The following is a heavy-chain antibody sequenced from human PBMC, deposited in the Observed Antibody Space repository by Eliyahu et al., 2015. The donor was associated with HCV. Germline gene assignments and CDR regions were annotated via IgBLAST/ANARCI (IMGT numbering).Heavy chain of an antibody. CDR3: AKAEHADYFDY. J-gene: IGHJ4*02. Sequence: EVQLVQSGAEVKKPGESLSLSCKTSGYHFTNDWIGWVRQMPGKGLEWRGIIYPDDSETRYSPSFQGQITMSVDKSSGTAYLRWNSLKASDSAMYYCAKAEHADYFDYWGQGSLVTVSS. CDR2: IYPDDSET. V-gene: IGHV5-51*03. CDR1: GYHFTNDW. D-gene: IGHD1/OR15-1a*01.